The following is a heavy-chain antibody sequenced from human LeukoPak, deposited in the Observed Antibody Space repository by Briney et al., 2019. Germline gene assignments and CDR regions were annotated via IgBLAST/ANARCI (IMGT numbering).Heavy chain of an antibody. CDR3: ASLAVAGTYYFDY. CDR2: ISSSGSTI. D-gene: IGHD6-19*01. Sequence: GGSLRLSCAASGFTFSSYEINWVRQAPGKGLEWVSYISSSGSTIYYADSVKGRFTISRDNAKNSLYLQMNSLRAEDTAVYYCASLAVAGTYYFDYWGQGTLVTVSS. V-gene: IGHV3-48*03. J-gene: IGHJ4*02. CDR1: GFTFSSYE.